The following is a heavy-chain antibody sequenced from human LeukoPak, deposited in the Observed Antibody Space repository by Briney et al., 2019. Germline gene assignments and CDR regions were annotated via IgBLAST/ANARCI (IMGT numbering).Heavy chain of an antibody. Sequence: SQTLSLTCTVSGGSISSGDYYWSWTRQPPGKGLEWIGYIYYSGSTYYNPSLKSRVTISVDTSKNQFSLKLSSVTAADTAVYYCAVLGYCSSTSCSPPRFDPWGQGTLVTVSS. D-gene: IGHD2-2*01. CDR3: AVLGYCSSTSCSPPRFDP. CDR1: GGSISSGDYY. J-gene: IGHJ5*02. CDR2: IYYSGST. V-gene: IGHV4-30-4*08.